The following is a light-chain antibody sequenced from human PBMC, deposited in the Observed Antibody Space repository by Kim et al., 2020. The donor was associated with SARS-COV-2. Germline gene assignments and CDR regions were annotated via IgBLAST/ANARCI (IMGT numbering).Light chain of an antibody. Sequence: SYELTQPPSVSVPPGQTVSITCSGDKLGDKYAFWYKQKPGQSPVLVIYQDTKRPSGIPGRFSGSNSGNTATLTISGTQAMDEADYYCQAWDSSTLAVFGGGTQLTVL. J-gene: IGLJ7*01. CDR2: QDT. V-gene: IGLV3-1*01. CDR1: KLGDKY. CDR3: QAWDSSTLAV.